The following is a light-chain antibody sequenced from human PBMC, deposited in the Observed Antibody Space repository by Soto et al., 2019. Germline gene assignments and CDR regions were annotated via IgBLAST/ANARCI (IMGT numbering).Light chain of an antibody. CDR1: QSVLYSSNNENS. CDR3: QQYYSVPPT. CDR2: WAS. V-gene: IGKV4-1*01. J-gene: IGKJ1*01. Sequence: DIVMTQSPDSLAVSLGERATINCKSSQSVLYSSNNENSLAWYQQKPGQPPKLLIDWASTRESGVPDRFSGGGYGTDFTLTISSLQAEDVAVYYCQQYYSVPPTFGQGTKVEI.